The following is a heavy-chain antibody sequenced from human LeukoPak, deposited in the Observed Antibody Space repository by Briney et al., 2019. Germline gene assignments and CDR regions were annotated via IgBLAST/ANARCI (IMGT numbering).Heavy chain of an antibody. J-gene: IGHJ4*02. V-gene: IGHV2-70*04. CDR3: ARIAVAGIEVDY. CDR2: IDWDDDK. D-gene: IGHD6-19*01. CDR1: GFSLSTSGMR. Sequence: SGPALVKPTQTLTLTCTFSGFSLSTSGMRESWIRQPPGKALEWLARIDWDDDKFYSTSLKTRLTISKDTSKNQVVLTMTNMDPVDTATYYCARIAVAGIEVDYWGQGTLVTVSS.